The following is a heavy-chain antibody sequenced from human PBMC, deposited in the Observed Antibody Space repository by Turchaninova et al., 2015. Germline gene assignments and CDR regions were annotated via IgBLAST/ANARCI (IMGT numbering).Heavy chain of an antibody. J-gene: IGHJ4*02. D-gene: IGHD1-1*01. CDR3: AGDGIPYNWNVDWFDY. CDR2: ISSSSVTI. CDR1: GFTFSSYS. V-gene: IGHV3-48*01. Sequence: EVQLVESGGGLVQPGGSLRLSCAASGFTFSSYSMNWVRQAPGKGLEWVSYISSSSVTIYYVDSVKGLLTFSGAHTKNSLYQQMNSLRAEDTAVYYCAGDGIPYNWNVDWFDYWGQGTLVTVSS.